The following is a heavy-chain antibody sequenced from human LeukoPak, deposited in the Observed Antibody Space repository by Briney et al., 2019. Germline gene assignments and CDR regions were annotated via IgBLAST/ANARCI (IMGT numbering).Heavy chain of an antibody. CDR1: GFTFSHYA. V-gene: IGHV3-64D*06. J-gene: IGHJ4*02. Sequence: PGGSLRLSCSASGFTFSHYAMHWVRQAPGKGLEFVSAISSDGRSTYCADSVKGRFTISRDSSKNTLFLQMSSLRAEDTAVYYCVKDLRIAVAAMYYFDNWGQGTLVTVSS. CDR3: VKDLRIAVAAMYYFDN. D-gene: IGHD6-19*01. CDR2: ISSDGRST.